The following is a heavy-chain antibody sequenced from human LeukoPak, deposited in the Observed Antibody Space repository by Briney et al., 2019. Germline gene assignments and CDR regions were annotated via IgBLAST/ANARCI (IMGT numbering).Heavy chain of an antibody. Sequence: SQTLSLTCTVSGGSISSGSYYWSWIRQPAGKGLEWIGRIYTSGSTNYNPSLKSRVTMSVDTSKNQFSLKLSSVTAADTAVYYCAREMWNDERTFDIWGQGTMVTVSS. D-gene: IGHD1-1*01. J-gene: IGHJ3*02. V-gene: IGHV4-61*02. CDR3: AREMWNDERTFDI. CDR1: GGSISSGSYY. CDR2: IYTSGST.